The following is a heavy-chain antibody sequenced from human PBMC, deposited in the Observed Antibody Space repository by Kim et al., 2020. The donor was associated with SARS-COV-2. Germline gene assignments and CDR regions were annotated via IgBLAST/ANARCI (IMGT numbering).Heavy chain of an antibody. J-gene: IGHJ4*02. D-gene: IGHD3-22*01. Sequence: GGSLRLSCAASGFTFSSYGMHWVRQAPGKGLEWVAVIWHDGSNKYYADSVKGRFTFSRDNSKNTLYLQMNSLRAEDTAVYYCARDGAGYYDSSGYLDYWGQGTLDTVSS. CDR2: IWHDGSNK. CDR3: ARDGAGYYDSSGYLDY. CDR1: GFTFSSYG. V-gene: IGHV3-33*01.